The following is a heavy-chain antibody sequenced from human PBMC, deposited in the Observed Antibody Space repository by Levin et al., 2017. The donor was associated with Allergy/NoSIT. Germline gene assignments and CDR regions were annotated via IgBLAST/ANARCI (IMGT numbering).Heavy chain of an antibody. Sequence: GGSLRLSCAASGFTFSSYEMNWVRRAPGKGLEWVSYTSSTGSTIYSADSVKGRFTISRDNAKNSLYLHMNSLRAEDTAVYYCARQLGNFWSGYNYFDYWGQGTLVTVSS. CDR2: TSSTGSTI. V-gene: IGHV3-48*03. D-gene: IGHD3-3*01. J-gene: IGHJ4*02. CDR1: GFTFSSYE. CDR3: ARQLGNFWSGYNYFDY.